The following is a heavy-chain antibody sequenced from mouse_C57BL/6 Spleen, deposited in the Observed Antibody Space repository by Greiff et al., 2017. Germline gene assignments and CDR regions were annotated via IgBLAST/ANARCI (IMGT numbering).Heavy chain of an antibody. CDR2: IDPENGDT. CDR1: GFNIKDDY. V-gene: IGHV14-4*01. Sequence: VQLQQSGAELVRPGASVKLSCPASGFNIKDDYMHWVKQRPEQGLEWIGWIDPENGDTEYASKFQGKATITADTSSNTAYLQLSSLTSEDTAVYYCTTEAMDYWGQGTSVTVSS. CDR3: TTEAMDY. J-gene: IGHJ4*01.